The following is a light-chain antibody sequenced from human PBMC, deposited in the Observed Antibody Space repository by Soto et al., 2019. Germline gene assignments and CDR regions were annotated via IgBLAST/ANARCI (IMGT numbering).Light chain of an antibody. CDR2: DAS. Sequence: DIQMTQSPSSLSASVGDRVTITCQASQDISNYLNWYQQKPGKATKLLIYDASNLETGVPSRFSGSGSGTDFTFTISSLQPEDIATYYCQQYDHLPPYTFGQGTKLEIK. CDR3: QQYDHLPPYT. CDR1: QDISNY. J-gene: IGKJ2*01. V-gene: IGKV1-33*01.